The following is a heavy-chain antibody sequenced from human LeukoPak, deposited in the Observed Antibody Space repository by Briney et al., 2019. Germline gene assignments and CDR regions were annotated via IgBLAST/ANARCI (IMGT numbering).Heavy chain of an antibody. Sequence: ASVKVSCKASGYTFTGNYMHWVRQAPGQGLEWMGWINPNSGGTNYAQKFQGRVTMTRDTSISTAYMELSRLRSDDTAVYYCARAANSFLEWSNVDYWCQGTLVTVSS. J-gene: IGHJ4*02. CDR1: GYTFTGNY. D-gene: IGHD3-3*01. CDR2: INPNSGGT. CDR3: ARAANSFLEWSNVDY. V-gene: IGHV1-2*02.